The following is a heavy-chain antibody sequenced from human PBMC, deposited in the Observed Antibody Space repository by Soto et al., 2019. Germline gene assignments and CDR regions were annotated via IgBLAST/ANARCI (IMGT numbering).Heavy chain of an antibody. CDR1: GYSFTSYW. CDR3: AKTVVPDAIGALVYFDP. Sequence: GSLKISCKGCGYSFTSYWIGWVRQMPGKGLEWMGIIYPGDSDTRYSPSFQGQVTISADKSISTAYLQWSSLKASDTAMYYCAKTVVPDAIGALVYFDPWGQGTLVTVSS. D-gene: IGHD2-2*02. J-gene: IGHJ5*02. V-gene: IGHV5-51*01. CDR2: IYPGDSDT.